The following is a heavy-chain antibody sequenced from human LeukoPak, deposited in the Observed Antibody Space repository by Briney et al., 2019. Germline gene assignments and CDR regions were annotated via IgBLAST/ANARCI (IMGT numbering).Heavy chain of an antibody. CDR3: ARHYSSSWWFDY. CDR1: GGTFSSYA. CDR2: IIPILGIA. Sequence: GASVKVSCKVSGGTFSSYAISWVRQAPGQGLEWMGRIIPILGIANYAQKFQGRVTITADKSTSTAYMELSSLRSEDTAVYYCARHYSSSWWFDYWGQGTLVTVSS. V-gene: IGHV1-69*04. D-gene: IGHD6-13*01. J-gene: IGHJ4*02.